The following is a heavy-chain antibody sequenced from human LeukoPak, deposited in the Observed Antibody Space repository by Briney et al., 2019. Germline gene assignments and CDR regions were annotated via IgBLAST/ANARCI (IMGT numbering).Heavy chain of an antibody. J-gene: IGHJ2*01. CDR1: GHTFTGNY. D-gene: IGHD3/OR15-3a*01. V-gene: IGHV1-2*02. CDR3: ARDSGGTGAVFPRLDNYFDV. Sequence: EASVKVSCKSSGHTFTGNYKHWVRQAPGQGLEWMGWINPTSGVTNYAQLFEGRVTMTRDTSMITVYMELTSLRSDDTALYYCARDSGGTGAVFPRLDNYFDVWGRGTLVTVSS. CDR2: INPTSGVT.